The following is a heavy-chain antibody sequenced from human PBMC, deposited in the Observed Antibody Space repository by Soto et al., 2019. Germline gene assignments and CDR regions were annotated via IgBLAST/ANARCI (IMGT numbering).Heavy chain of an antibody. J-gene: IGHJ6*02. CDR3: ARHRSSSSYSTYFYGMDI. CDR1: GGSISSSSNY. CDR2: IYYSGNI. D-gene: IGHD6-13*01. V-gene: IGHV4-39*01. Sequence: SETLSLTCTVSGGSISSSSNYWGWIRQPPGKGLEWIGSIYYSGNIYYNPSLKSRLTISVDTAKNQFSLKLTSVTAADTALYYCARHRSSSSYSTYFYGMDIWGQGTTVTVSS.